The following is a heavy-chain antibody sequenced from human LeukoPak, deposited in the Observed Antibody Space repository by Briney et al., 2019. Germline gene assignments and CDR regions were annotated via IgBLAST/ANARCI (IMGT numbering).Heavy chain of an antibody. CDR3: AGTLRLGELSYRFGFDY. Sequence: PSETLSLTCTVSGGSISSYYWSWIRQPAGKGLEWIGRIYTSGSTNYNPSLKSRVTMSVDTSKNQFSLKLSSVTAADTAVYYCAGTLRLGELSYRFGFDYWGQGTLVTVSS. CDR1: GGSISSYY. D-gene: IGHD3-16*02. V-gene: IGHV4-4*07. J-gene: IGHJ4*02. CDR2: IYTSGST.